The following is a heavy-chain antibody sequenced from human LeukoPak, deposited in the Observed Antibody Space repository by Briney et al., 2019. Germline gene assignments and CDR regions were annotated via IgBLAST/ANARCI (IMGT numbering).Heavy chain of an antibody. CDR3: TRGAGWLIDY. D-gene: IGHD3-16*01. CDR1: DDSISDYY. CDR2: FYNSGRS. J-gene: IGHJ4*02. Sequence: SETLSLTCTVSDDSISDYYRGWIRQPPGKGLEWIGYFYNSGRSTYNPSLTSRVTISADTSKNHFSLKLNSVTTADTAVYYCTRGAGWLIDYWDQGILATASS. V-gene: IGHV4-59*01.